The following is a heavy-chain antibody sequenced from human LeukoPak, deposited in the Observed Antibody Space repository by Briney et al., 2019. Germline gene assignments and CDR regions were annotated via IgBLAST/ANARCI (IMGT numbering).Heavy chain of an antibody. J-gene: IGHJ4*02. CDR2: INPNSGGT. CDR1: GYTFTDYY. CDR3: ARDLEPYDIQYYFDY. V-gene: IGHV1-2*02. Sequence: ASVKVSCKASGYTFTDYYMHWVRQAPGQGLEWMGWINPNSGGTNYAQKFQGRVTMTRDTSISTAYMELSRLRSDDTAVYYCARDLEPYDIQYYFDYWGQGTLVTVSS. D-gene: IGHD3-9*01.